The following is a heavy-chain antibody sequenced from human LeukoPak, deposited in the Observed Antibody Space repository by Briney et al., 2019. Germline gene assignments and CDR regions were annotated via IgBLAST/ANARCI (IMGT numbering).Heavy chain of an antibody. Sequence: GGSLRLSCVASGFTFSSHIISWIRQAPGKGLEWVANMRQDGGEKFYADSVKGRFTISRDNAKNSQHLQMNSLRVDDTAVYYCAREGQAFDYWGQGTLVTVSS. CDR1: GFTFSSHI. CDR3: AREGQAFDY. J-gene: IGHJ4*02. CDR2: MRQDGGEK. V-gene: IGHV3-7*01.